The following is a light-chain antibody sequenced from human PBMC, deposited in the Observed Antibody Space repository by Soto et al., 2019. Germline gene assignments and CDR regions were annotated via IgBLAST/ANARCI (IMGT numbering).Light chain of an antibody. CDR2: DAS. CDR3: QQYDNFPQT. V-gene: IGKV1-33*01. CDR1: QDISNY. Sequence: DIQMTQSPSSLSASVGDRVTITCQASQDISNYLNWYQQKPGKAPKLLIYDASNLETGVPSRFSGSGSGTDFTFTISSLQPEDIATYYCQQYDNFPQTFGQGTKVDIK. J-gene: IGKJ1*01.